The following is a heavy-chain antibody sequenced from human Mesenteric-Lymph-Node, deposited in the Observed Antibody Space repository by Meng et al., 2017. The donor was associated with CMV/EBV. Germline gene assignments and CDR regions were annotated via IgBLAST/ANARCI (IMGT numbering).Heavy chain of an antibody. CDR3: AKDYSDYDFWSGYYLGGFDM. J-gene: IGHJ3*02. V-gene: IGHV3-23*01. CDR2: MSGNGGYT. Sequence: GESLKISCAASGFTFNSHAMTWVRQAPGKGLEWVSTMSGNGGYTHYADSVQGRFTISRDNSKNTLYLQMNSLRAEDTAVFYCAKDYSDYDFWSGYYLGGFDMWGQGTMVTVSS. D-gene: IGHD3-3*01. CDR1: GFTFNSHA.